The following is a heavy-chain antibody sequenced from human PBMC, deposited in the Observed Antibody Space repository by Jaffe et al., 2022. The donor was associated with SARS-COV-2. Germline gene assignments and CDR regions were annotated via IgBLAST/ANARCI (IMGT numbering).Heavy chain of an antibody. CDR1: GGTFSSYA. Sequence: QVQLVQSGAEVKKPGSSVKVSCKASGGTFSSYAISWVRQAPGQGLEWMGGIIPIFGTANYAQKFQGRVTITADESTSTAYMELSSLRSEDTAVYYCARDRYYYDSSGYHLDYWGQGTLVTVSS. D-gene: IGHD3-22*01. J-gene: IGHJ4*02. V-gene: IGHV1-69*01. CDR3: ARDRYYYDSSGYHLDY. CDR2: IIPIFGTA.